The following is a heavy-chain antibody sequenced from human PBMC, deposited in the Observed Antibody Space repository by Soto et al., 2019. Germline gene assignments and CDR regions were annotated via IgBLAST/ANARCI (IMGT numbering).Heavy chain of an antibody. V-gene: IGHV5-51*01. Sequence: EVHLVQSGAEVKKPGESLKISCKASGYSFSNYWIGWVRQMPGKGLEWMGIIYPDDSDTRYSPSFKGQVTISADKSITTVYLQWSSLKASDTAMYYCGTVVVVGAPILEYYFHYWGQGTLVTVSS. CDR3: GTVVVVGAPILEYYFHY. CDR1: GYSFSNYW. CDR2: IYPDDSDT. D-gene: IGHD2-2*01. J-gene: IGHJ4*02.